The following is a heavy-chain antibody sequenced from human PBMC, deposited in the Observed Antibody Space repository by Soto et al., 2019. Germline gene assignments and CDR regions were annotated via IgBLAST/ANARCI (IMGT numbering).Heavy chain of an antibody. V-gene: IGHV1-3*01. CDR3: AREDGGGPLNY. CDR2: ITPATGST. Sequence: ASVKVSCKTFGYIFTSYNMHWVRQAPGQSPEWMGFITPATGSTEYSQRFQGRVTITRDTSASTVYMDLSSLRSEDTAVYYCAREDGGGPLNYWGQGTLVTVSS. J-gene: IGHJ4*01. D-gene: IGHD3-10*01. CDR1: GYIFTSYN.